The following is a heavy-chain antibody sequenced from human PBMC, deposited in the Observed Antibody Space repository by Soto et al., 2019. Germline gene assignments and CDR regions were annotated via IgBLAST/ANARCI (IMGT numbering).Heavy chain of an antibody. D-gene: IGHD4-17*01. CDR3: ERRRETTVTSIYMDV. CDR1: GGYFRDYY. Sequence: SQTHPLTYAVYGGYFRDYYWSRIRQPPGKGLEWIGEINHSGSTNYNPSLKSRVTISVDTSKNQFSLQLSSVTAADTAVYYCERRRETTVTSIYMDVWGQGTTVTVSS. CDR2: INHSGST. J-gene: IGHJ6*03. V-gene: IGHV4-34*01.